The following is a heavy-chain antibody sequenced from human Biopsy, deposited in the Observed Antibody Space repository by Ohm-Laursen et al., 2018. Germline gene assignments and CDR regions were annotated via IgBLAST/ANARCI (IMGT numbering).Heavy chain of an antibody. D-gene: IGHD2-15*01. J-gene: IGHJ6*02. CDR1: GGSISNNSYY. Sequence: SQTLSLTCTVSGGSISNNSYYWGWIRQPPGKGLECIGNIHHSGSTNYNPSLKSRLTISVDTSKNQFSLKLSSVTAADTAVYYCARMDCSGGSCHYYSYGMDVWGQGTTVTVSS. CDR2: IHHSGST. CDR3: ARMDCSGGSCHYYSYGMDV. V-gene: IGHV4-39*07.